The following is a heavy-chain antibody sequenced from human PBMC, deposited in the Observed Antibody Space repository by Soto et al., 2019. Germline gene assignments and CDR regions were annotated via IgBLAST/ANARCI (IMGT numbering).Heavy chain of an antibody. CDR1: GFGFDSYA. J-gene: IGHJ4*02. CDR3: AKALWFGESSHYFDY. D-gene: IGHD3-10*01. Sequence: EVQLLESGGGLVQVGGSLRLSCVGSGFGFDSYAMSWVRQAPGKGLEWVSGIGSSGGAIVYADSVRGRFTISRDNSRNALYLHMNSLRAVDTAVYYCAKALWFGESSHYFDYWGQGTLVTVSS. V-gene: IGHV3-23*01. CDR2: IGSSGGAI.